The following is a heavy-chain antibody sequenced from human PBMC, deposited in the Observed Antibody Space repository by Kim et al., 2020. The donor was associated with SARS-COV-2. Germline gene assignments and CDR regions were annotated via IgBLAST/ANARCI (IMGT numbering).Heavy chain of an antibody. V-gene: IGHV3-23*01. Sequence: GGSLRLSCAASGFTFSSYAMSWVRQAPGRGLEWVSALSGSGGSTYYADSVKGRFTISRDNSKNTVYLQMNSLRAEDTAVYYCAKAGAAPSYFDYWGQGSLVTGSS. D-gene: IGHD6-13*01. CDR3: AKAGAAPSYFDY. CDR1: GFTFSSYA. CDR2: LSGSGGST. J-gene: IGHJ4*02.